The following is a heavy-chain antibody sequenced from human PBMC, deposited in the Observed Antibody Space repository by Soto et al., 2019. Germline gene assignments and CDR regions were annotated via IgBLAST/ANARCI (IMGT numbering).Heavy chain of an antibody. CDR2: MYPGDSGT. V-gene: IGHV5-51*01. CDR1: GYAFNTNW. Sequence: GESLKISCRGSGYAFNTNWFGWVRQLPGRGLERVGVMYPGDSGTRYKQPLQGRLTLSVDVSVSTAFLQWRSLETSHTGLYLNALLPRDCNKTSCYYADAWGQDTLVTDTS. J-gene: IGHJ1*01. CDR3: ALLPRDCNKTSCYYADA. D-gene: IGHD3-3*01.